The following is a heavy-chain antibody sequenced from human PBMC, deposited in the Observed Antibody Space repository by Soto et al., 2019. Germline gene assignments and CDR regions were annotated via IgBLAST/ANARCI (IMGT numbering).Heavy chain of an antibody. CDR1: GGSFSGYY. Sequence: PSETLSLTCAAYGGSFSGYYWSWIRQPPGKGLEWIGEINHSGSTNYNPSLKSRVTISVDTSKNQFSLKLSSVTAADTAVYYCARVGADSSWHGFDPWGQGTLVTVSS. CDR2: INHSGST. D-gene: IGHD6-13*01. V-gene: IGHV4-34*01. J-gene: IGHJ5*02. CDR3: ARVGADSSWHGFDP.